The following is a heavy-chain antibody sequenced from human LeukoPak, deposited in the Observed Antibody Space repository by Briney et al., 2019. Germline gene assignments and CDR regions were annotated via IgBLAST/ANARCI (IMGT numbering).Heavy chain of an antibody. D-gene: IGHD6-13*01. CDR1: GFTFSSYS. V-gene: IGHV3-21*01. J-gene: IGHJ4*02. Sequence: GGSLRLSCAASGFTFSSYSMHWVRQAPGKGLEWVSSINSDSSYIYYADSVKGRFTISRDNAKNSLYLQMNSLRAEDTAVYYCARAGDIAAAGPFDYWGQGTLVTVSS. CDR2: INSDSSYI. CDR3: ARAGDIAAAGPFDY.